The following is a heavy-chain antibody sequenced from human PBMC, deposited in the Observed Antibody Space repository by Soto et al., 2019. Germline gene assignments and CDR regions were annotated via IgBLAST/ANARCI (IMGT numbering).Heavy chain of an antibody. CDR1: GFTFSSYG. D-gene: IGHD2-15*01. Sequence: QVQLVESGGGVVQPGRSLRLSCAASGFTFSSYGMHWVRQASGKGLEWVAVIWYDGSNKYYADSVKGRFTISRDNSKNTLYLQMNSLRAEDTAVYYCARDRGYCSGGSCSPGAFDIWGQGTMVTVSS. V-gene: IGHV3-33*01. CDR3: ARDRGYCSGGSCSPGAFDI. J-gene: IGHJ3*02. CDR2: IWYDGSNK.